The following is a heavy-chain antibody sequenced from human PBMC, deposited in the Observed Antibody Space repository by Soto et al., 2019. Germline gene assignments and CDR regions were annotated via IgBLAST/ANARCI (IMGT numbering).Heavy chain of an antibody. Sequence: QLQLQESGPGLVKPSETLSLTCTVSGGSISSNSYYWGWIRQPPGKGLEWIGSIFYSGSTYYSPSLKSRVTVSVDTSKNQFSLKLSSVTAADTAVYYCARLVTMVRGVTRNIDYWGQGTLVTVSS. CDR2: IFYSGST. CDR3: ARLVTMVRGVTRNIDY. J-gene: IGHJ4*02. V-gene: IGHV4-39*01. CDR1: GGSISSNSYY. D-gene: IGHD3-10*01.